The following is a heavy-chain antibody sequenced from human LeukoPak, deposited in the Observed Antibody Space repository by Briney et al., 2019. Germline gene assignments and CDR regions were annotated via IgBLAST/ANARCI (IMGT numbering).Heavy chain of an antibody. J-gene: IGHJ6*03. Sequence: GGSLRLSCAASKFTFNNYAMHWVRQTPGKGLEGVADIWIDGSRKYYADSVKGRFTISLDNSKNTLFLQMNNLRTGDTAIYYCAKAPPDPSYYYIDIWGKGTPVTVSS. CDR1: KFTFNNYA. V-gene: IGHV3-33*06. CDR2: IWIDGSRK. CDR3: AKAPPDPSYYYIDI.